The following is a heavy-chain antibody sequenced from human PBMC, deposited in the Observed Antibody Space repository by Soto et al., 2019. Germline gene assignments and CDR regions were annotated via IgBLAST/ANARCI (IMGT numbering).Heavy chain of an antibody. CDR2: IYYSGST. V-gene: IGHV4-31*03. CDR3: ARDRYYGSGSWVLDYYGMDV. CDR1: GGSISSGGYY. D-gene: IGHD3-10*01. J-gene: IGHJ6*02. Sequence: QVQLQESGPGLVKPSQTLSLTCTVAGGSISSGGYYWSWIRQHPGKGLEWLGYIYYSGSTYYNPSLKSRVTISVDTSKNQFSLKLSSVTAADTAVYYCARDRYYGSGSWVLDYYGMDVWGQGTTVTVSS.